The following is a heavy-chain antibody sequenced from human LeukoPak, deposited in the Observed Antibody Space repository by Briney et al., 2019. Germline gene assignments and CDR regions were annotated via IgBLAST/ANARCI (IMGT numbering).Heavy chain of an antibody. J-gene: IGHJ4*02. CDR1: GGSISSSSYY. CDR3: ASFKVGPGSEDY. Sequence: SETLSLTCTVSGGSISSSSYYWGWIRQPPGKGLEWIGSIYYSGSTYYNPSLKSRVTISVDTSKNQFSLKLSSVTAADTAVYYCASFKVGPGSEDYWGQGTLVTVSS. V-gene: IGHV4-39*01. D-gene: IGHD3-10*01. CDR2: IYYSGST.